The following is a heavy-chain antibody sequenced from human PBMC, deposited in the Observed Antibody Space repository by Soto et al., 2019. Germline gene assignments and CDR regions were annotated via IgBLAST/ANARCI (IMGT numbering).Heavy chain of an antibody. CDR2: IIPILGIA. Sequence: ASVKVSCKASGGTFSSYTISCVRQAPGQGLEWMGRIIPILGIANYAQKFQGRVTITADKSTSTAYMELSSLRSEDTAVYYCAREGVAPYYYYGMDVWGQGTPVTVSS. CDR1: GGTFSSYT. J-gene: IGHJ6*02. D-gene: IGHD2-21*01. CDR3: AREGVAPYYYYGMDV. V-gene: IGHV1-69*04.